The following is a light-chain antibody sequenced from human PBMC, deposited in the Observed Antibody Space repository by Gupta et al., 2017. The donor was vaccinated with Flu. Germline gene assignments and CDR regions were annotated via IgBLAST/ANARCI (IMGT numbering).Light chain of an antibody. CDR3: QSYDSSLSGYV. CDR2: GNN. J-gene: IGLJ1*01. CDR1: SSNIGAGYD. V-gene: IGLV1-40*01. Sequence: QSVLTQPPSVSGAPGPRVTISCTGTSSNIGAGYDVHWYQQLPGTAPKLLIYGNNNRPSGVPDRFSGSKSGTSASLAITGLQAVDEADYYCQSYDSSLSGYVFGAGTEVTVL.